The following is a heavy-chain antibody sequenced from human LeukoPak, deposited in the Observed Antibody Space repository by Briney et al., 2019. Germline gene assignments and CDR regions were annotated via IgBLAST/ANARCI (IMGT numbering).Heavy chain of an antibody. CDR2: INHLGRT. Sequence: PSETLSLTCAVYGGSFSVYYWSWIRQPPGKGLEWIAEINHLGRTNYNLSLKSRATISIDTSKNQVFLKLSSVTAADTAVYYCARGSASGIYPIDYWGQGTLVTVSS. J-gene: IGHJ4*02. CDR1: GGSFSVYY. D-gene: IGHD5-12*01. CDR3: ARGSASGIYPIDY. V-gene: IGHV4-34*01.